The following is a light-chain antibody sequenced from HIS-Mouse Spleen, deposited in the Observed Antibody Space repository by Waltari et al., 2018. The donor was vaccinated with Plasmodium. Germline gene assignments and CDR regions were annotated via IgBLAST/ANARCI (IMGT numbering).Light chain of an antibody. J-gene: IGLJ2*01. CDR1: SRHVGSYNL. Sequence: QSALTQPASVSGSPGQSITISCPGTSRHVGSYNLVSWYQQHPGKAPKLMIYEGSKRPSGVSNRFSGSKSGNTASLTVSGLQAEDEADYYCSSYAGSNNLVFGGGTKLTVL. CDR3: SSYAGSNNLV. V-gene: IGLV2-14*02. CDR2: EGS.